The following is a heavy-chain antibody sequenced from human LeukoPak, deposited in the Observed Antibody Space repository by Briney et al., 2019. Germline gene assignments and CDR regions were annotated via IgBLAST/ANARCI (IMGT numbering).Heavy chain of an antibody. Sequence: SETLSLTCTVSGGSLSPYYWSWIRQPPGKGLEWIGYISYSGRTKYNPSLKSRVTISVDTSKNQFSLKVNSVTAADTAVYYCARELSGSYGVGLDVWGKGTTVTVSS. CDR3: ARELSGSYGVGLDV. V-gene: IGHV4-59*01. J-gene: IGHJ6*04. D-gene: IGHD1-26*01. CDR1: GGSLSPYY. CDR2: ISYSGRT.